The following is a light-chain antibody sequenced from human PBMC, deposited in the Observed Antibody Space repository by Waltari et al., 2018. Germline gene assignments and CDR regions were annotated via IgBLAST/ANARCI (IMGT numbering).Light chain of an antibody. CDR3: QQTYSTPRT. CDR1: LSIGTY. CDR2: AAS. J-gene: IGKJ2*01. Sequence: DIQMTQSPSSLSATVGDRGTISCRASLSIGTYLNWFQQKAGEAPKLLISAASSLQPGVPSRFSGGGSGTDFTLIIASLQPDDLASYYCQQTYSTPRTFGQGTKLEI. V-gene: IGKV1-39*01.